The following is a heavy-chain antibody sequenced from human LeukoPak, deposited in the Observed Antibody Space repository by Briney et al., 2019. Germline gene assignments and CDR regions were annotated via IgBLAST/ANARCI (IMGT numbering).Heavy chain of an antibody. CDR2: IYYSGST. CDR1: GDSISSSSYY. D-gene: IGHD3-22*01. V-gene: IGHV4-39*07. Sequence: PSETLSLTCTFSGDSISSSSYYWGWIRQPPGKGLEWIGSIYYSGSTYYNPSLKSRVTISVDTSKDQFSLKLSSVTAADTAVYYCARDRSDSSGYYYHGWFDPWGQGALVTVSS. CDR3: ARDRSDSSGYYYHGWFDP. J-gene: IGHJ5*02.